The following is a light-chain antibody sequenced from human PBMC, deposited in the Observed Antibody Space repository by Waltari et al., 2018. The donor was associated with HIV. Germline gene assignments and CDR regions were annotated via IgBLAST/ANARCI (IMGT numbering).Light chain of an antibody. CDR2: KDT. CDR1: ALPKQY. V-gene: IGLV3-25*03. J-gene: IGLJ2*01. Sequence: SSELTQPPSVSVFPGQMARITCSGDALPKQYAYWYQQKPGQAPLLVIYKDTDRPAGIPERFSGSSSGTTVTLTISGVQAEDEADYYCQSEDRSATYVIFGGGTKLTVL. CDR3: QSEDRSATYVI.